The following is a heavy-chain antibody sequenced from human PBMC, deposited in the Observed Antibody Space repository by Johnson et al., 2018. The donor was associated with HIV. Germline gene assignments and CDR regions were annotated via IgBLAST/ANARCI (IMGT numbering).Heavy chain of an antibody. CDR2: IKSKTDGGTT. D-gene: IGHD1-1*01. V-gene: IGHV3-15*01. J-gene: IGHJ3*02. CDR1: GFTFSNAW. Sequence: VQLVESGGGLVEPGGSLRLSCAASGFTFSNAWMSWVRQAPGKGLEWVGRIKSKTDGGTTDYAAPVKGRFTISRHDSKNMLYLQMNSLKTEDTAVYYCTTEPWWNGHHAFDIGGQGTMVTVSS. CDR3: TTEPWWNGHHAFDI.